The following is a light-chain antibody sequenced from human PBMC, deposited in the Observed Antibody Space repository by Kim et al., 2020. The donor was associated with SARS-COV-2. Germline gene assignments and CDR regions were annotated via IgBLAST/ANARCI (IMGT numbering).Light chain of an antibody. Sequence: APGKTARITCGGDDIGSNSVHWYQQKPGQAPVLVIYYNTDRPSGIPERFSGSNSGNTATLTISRVEAGDEADYYCQVWDSASAHFVLGAGTKVTVL. CDR1: DIGSNS. CDR2: YNT. J-gene: IGLJ1*01. CDR3: QVWDSASAHFV. V-gene: IGLV3-21*04.